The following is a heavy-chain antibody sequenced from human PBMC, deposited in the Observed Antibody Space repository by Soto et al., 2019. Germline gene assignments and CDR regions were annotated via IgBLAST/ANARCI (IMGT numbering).Heavy chain of an antibody. J-gene: IGHJ6*03. CDR3: ARDPPPLKGIAARSADLFVRGGAETENYMDV. CDR1: GFTFSSYS. D-gene: IGHD6-6*01. Sequence: GGSLRLSCAASGFTFSSYSMNWVRQAPGKGLEWVSSISSSSSYIYYADSVKGRFTISRDNAKNSLYLQMNSLRAEDTAVYYCARDPPPLKGIAARSADLFVRGGAETENYMDVWGKGTTVTVSS. V-gene: IGHV3-21*01. CDR2: ISSSSSYI.